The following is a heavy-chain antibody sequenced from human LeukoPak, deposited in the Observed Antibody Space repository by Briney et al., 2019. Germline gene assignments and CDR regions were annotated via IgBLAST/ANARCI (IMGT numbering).Heavy chain of an antibody. J-gene: IGHJ4*02. CDR1: GYTFTSYA. D-gene: IGHD3-10*01. Sequence: ASVKVSCKASGYTFTSYAMNWVRQAPGQGLEWMGWINTNTGNPTYAQGFTGRFVFSLDTSVSTAYLQISSLKAEDTAVYYCARMGAIKYYYGSGSNFDCWGQGTLVTVSS. CDR3: ARMGAIKYYYGSGSNFDC. CDR2: INTNTGNP. V-gene: IGHV7-4-1*02.